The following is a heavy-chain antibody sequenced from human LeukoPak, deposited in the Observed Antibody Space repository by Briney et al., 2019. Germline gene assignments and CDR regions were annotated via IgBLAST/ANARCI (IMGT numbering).Heavy chain of an antibody. Sequence: SQTLSLTCTVSGVSISSGGYYWRWIRQHPGKGLEWIGYIYYSGSTYYNPSLKSRVTISVDTSKNQFSLKLSSVTAADTAVYYCASITMVRGVIIMAFDIWGQGTMVTVSS. D-gene: IGHD3-10*01. V-gene: IGHV4-31*03. CDR3: ASITMVRGVIIMAFDI. CDR1: GVSISSGGYY. CDR2: IYYSGST. J-gene: IGHJ3*02.